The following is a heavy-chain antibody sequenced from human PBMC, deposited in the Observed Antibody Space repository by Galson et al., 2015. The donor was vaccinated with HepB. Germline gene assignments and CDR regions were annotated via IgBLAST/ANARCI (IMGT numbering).Heavy chain of an antibody. J-gene: IGHJ4*02. D-gene: IGHD6-6*01. Sequence: SLRLSCAASGFTLSDYCMSWVRQAPGKGLEWVANIKEDGSETHYVDSVKGRFIISRDNAKNSLYLRISSLRAEDTAVYYCARERDRSSSGSLLNYWGQGTLVTVSS. CDR3: ARERDRSSSGSLLNY. CDR2: IKEDGSET. V-gene: IGHV3-7*03. CDR1: GFTLSDYC.